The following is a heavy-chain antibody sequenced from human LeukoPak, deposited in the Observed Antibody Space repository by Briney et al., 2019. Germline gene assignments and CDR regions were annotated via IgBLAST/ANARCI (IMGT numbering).Heavy chain of an antibody. CDR2: ISSSGDKK. V-gene: IGHV3-48*03. Sequence: GGSLRLSCAASAFTFLSFEMNWVHQAPGKGLEWVAYISSSGDKKDYADSVKGRFTVSRDNAKNSVYLQVNSLRVEDTALYFCARDGGGSAWAFDLWGQGTLVTVSS. CDR1: AFTFLSFE. D-gene: IGHD2-15*01. CDR3: ARDGGGSAWAFDL. J-gene: IGHJ4*02.